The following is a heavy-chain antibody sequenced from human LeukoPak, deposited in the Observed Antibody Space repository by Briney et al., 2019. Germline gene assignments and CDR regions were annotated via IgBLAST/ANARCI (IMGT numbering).Heavy chain of an antibody. CDR1: GGSFSGYY. D-gene: IGHD3-10*01. J-gene: IGHJ6*03. V-gene: IGHV4-34*01. CDR3: ARHHGSGYYYYYMDV. Sequence: PSETLSLTCAVYGGSFSGYYWSWIRQPPGKGLEWIGEINHSGSTNYNPSLKSRVTISVDTSKNQFSLKLSSVTAADTAVYYCARHHGSGYYYYYMDVWGKGTTVTISS. CDR2: INHSGST.